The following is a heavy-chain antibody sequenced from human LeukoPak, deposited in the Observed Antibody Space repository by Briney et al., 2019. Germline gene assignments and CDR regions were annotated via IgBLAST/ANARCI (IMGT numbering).Heavy chain of an antibody. D-gene: IGHD3-10*01. CDR1: GGAISIYY. V-gene: IGHV4-59*08. J-gene: IGHJ4*02. Sequence: SEPLTLSCTVSGGAISIYYWNWIRHPPGKGLEWIGYIYYSGSTNYNPSLKSRVTISVDTSKNQFSLKLSSVTAADTAVYYCARQWFGELPYFDYWGQGTLVTVSS. CDR3: ARQWFGELPYFDY. CDR2: IYYSGST.